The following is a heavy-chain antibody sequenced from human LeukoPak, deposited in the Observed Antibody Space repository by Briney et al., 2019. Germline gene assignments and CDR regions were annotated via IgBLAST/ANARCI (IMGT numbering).Heavy chain of an antibody. V-gene: IGHV3-21*01. CDR3: ARGLYCSGGSCYIDY. J-gene: IGHJ4*02. CDR1: GFTFSSYS. D-gene: IGHD2-15*01. Sequence: GGSLRLSCAASGFTFSSYSMNWVRQAPGKGLEWVSSISSSSSYIYYADSVKGRFTISRDNAKSSLYLQMNSLRAEDTAVYYCARGLYCSGGSCYIDYWGQGTLVTVSS. CDR2: ISSSSSYI.